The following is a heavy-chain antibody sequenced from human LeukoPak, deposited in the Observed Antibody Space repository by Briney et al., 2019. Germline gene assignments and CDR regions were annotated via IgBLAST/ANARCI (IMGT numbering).Heavy chain of an antibody. J-gene: IGHJ3*02. CDR1: GFTFSSYA. D-gene: IGHD1-1*01. Sequence: PGRSLRLSCAASGFTFSSYAMHWVRQAPGKGLEWVAVISYGGSNKYYADSVKGRLTISRDNSKNTLYLQMNSLRAEDTAMYYCARTNWDAFDIWGQGTMVTVSS. CDR2: ISYGGSNK. V-gene: IGHV3-30-3*01. CDR3: ARTNWDAFDI.